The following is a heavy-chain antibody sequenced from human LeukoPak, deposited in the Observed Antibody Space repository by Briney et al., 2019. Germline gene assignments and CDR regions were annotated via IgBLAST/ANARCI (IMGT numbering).Heavy chain of an antibody. CDR1: GFTFSSYA. CDR2: ISSNGGNT. Sequence: GGSLRLSCAAPGFTFSSYAMHWVRQAPGKGLEYVSAISSNGGNTYYADSVKGRFTISRDNSKNTLYLQMNSLRAEDTAVYYCARKWLSDDYWGQGTLVTVSS. CDR3: ARKWLSDDY. J-gene: IGHJ4*02. V-gene: IGHV3-64*02. D-gene: IGHD5-24*01.